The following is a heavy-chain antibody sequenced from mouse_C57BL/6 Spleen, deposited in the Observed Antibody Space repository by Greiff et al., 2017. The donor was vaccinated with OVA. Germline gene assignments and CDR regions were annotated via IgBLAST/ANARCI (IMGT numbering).Heavy chain of an antibody. Sequence: QVHVKQSGPGLVQPSQSLSITCTVSGFSLTSFSIHWVRQSPGKGLEWLGVIWSGGNTDYIAAFISRLSISKDNSKSQVFLKMNSLQADDTAIYYCARNGGVGDWYFDVWGTGTTVTVSS. D-gene: IGHD1-1*02. CDR2: IWSGGNT. V-gene: IGHV2-2*01. J-gene: IGHJ1*03. CDR1: GFSLTSFS. CDR3: ARNGGVGDWYFDV.